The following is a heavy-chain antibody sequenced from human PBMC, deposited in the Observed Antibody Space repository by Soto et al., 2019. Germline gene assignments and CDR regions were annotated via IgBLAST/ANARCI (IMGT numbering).Heavy chain of an antibody. Sequence: SETLSLTCTVSGDSISRYYWTWIRQPPGKGLEWIGYIYYTGSTSYNPSLKSRVTISLDTSKNQFSLELSSVTAADTAVYFCAREAFFPGPRHEDWFDPWSQGTLVTVSS. CDR3: AREAFFPGPRHEDWFDP. CDR1: GDSISRYY. V-gene: IGHV4-59*01. J-gene: IGHJ5*02. CDR2: IYYTGST.